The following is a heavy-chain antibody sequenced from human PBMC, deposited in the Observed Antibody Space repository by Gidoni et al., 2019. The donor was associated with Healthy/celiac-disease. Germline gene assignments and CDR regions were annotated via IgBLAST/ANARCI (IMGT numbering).Heavy chain of an antibody. CDR1: GFTFSSYA. CDR2: ISGSGGST. D-gene: IGHD5-18*01. V-gene: IGHV3-23*04. J-gene: IGHJ6*02. CDR3: AREYTSGYSYGYGMDV. Sequence: EVQLVESGGGLVQPGGSLRLSCAASGFTFSSYAMSWVRQAPGKGLEWVSAISGSGGSTYYADSVKGRFTISRDNSKNTLYLQMNSLRAEDTAVYYCAREYTSGYSYGYGMDVWGQGTTVTVSS.